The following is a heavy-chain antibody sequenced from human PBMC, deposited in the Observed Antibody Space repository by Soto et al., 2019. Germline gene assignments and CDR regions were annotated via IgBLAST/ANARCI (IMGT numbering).Heavy chain of an antibody. Sequence: GGSLRLSCAASGFTFDDYSMHWVRQAPGKGLEWVSGISWNSGSIGYADSVKGRFTISRDNAKSSLYLQMNSLRAEDSALYYCAKGYCSSTSCYRYYFDYWGQGTLVTVSS. V-gene: IGHV3-9*01. CDR1: GFTFDDYS. J-gene: IGHJ4*02. CDR3: AKGYCSSTSCYRYYFDY. CDR2: ISWNSGSI. D-gene: IGHD2-2*02.